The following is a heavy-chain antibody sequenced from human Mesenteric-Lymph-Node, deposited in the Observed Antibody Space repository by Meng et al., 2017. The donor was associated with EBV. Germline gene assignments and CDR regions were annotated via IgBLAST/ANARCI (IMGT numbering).Heavy chain of an antibody. CDR1: GLTFSDYY. J-gene: IGHJ4*02. Sequence: GRLVGSGGGLVTPGGSLRLSCAASGLTFSDYYMSWIRQAPGKGLEWVSAISGSGGSTYYADSVKGRFTISRDNSKNTLYLQMNSLRAEDTAVYYCAKGGLMYDILTGYFDYWGQGTLVTVSS. CDR3: AKGGLMYDILTGYFDY. D-gene: IGHD3-9*01. V-gene: IGHV3-23*04. CDR2: ISGSGGST.